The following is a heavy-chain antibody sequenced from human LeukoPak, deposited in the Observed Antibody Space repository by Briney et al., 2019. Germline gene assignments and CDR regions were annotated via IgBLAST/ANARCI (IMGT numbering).Heavy chain of an antibody. D-gene: IGHD6-13*01. CDR3: ARDHQGYSRAFDY. V-gene: IGHV3-48*03. J-gene: IGHJ4*02. Sequence: PGRSLRLSCAASGFTFSSYEMNWVRQAPGKGLVWVSYISSSGSTIYYADSVKGRFTISRDNAKNSLYLQMNSLRAEHTAVYYCARDHQGYSRAFDYWGQGTLVTVSS. CDR1: GFTFSSYE. CDR2: ISSSGSTI.